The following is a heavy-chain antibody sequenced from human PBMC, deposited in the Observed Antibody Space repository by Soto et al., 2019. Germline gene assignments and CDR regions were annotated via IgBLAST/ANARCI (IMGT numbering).Heavy chain of an antibody. Sequence: QVQLQESGPGLVKPSQTLSLTCTVSGGSISSGGYYWSWIRQHPGKGLEWIGYIYYSGSTYYNPSFKGRVXXSXDXXKNHFSLKLSSVTAADTAVYYCAGDRNGSPTGFDPWGQGTLVTVSS. CDR2: IYYSGST. CDR1: GGSISSGGYY. D-gene: IGHD4-4*01. V-gene: IGHV4-31*03. CDR3: AGDRNGSPTGFDP. J-gene: IGHJ5*02.